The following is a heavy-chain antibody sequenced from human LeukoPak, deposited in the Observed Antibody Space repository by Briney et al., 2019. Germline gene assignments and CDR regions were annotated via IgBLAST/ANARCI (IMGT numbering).Heavy chain of an antibody. D-gene: IGHD1-7*01. CDR2: IYYSGST. CDR3: ARRVLSSSWNFPYYMDV. J-gene: IGHJ6*03. V-gene: IGHV4-59*01. Sequence: SETLSLTCTVSGGSISSYYWSWIRQPPGKGLEWIGYIYYSGSTNYNPSLKSRVTISVDTSKNQFSLKLSSVTAADTAVCYCARRVLSSSWNFPYYMDVWGKGTTVTVSS. CDR1: GGSISSYY.